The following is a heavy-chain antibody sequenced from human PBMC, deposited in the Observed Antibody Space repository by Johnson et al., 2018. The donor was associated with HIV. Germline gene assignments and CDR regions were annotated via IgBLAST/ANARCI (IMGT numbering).Heavy chain of an antibody. Sequence: QMLLVESGGGVVQPGGSLRLSCVASGFTFSSYGMHWVRQAPGKGLEWVAIMSYDGSNKYYADSVKGRFTISRDNSKNTLYLQMNSLRAEDTAVYYCARPRAYSSSWFAFDIWGQGTMVTVSS. D-gene: IGHD6-13*01. CDR2: MSYDGSNK. CDR3: ARPRAYSSSWFAFDI. V-gene: IGHV3-30*19. CDR1: GFTFSSYG. J-gene: IGHJ3*02.